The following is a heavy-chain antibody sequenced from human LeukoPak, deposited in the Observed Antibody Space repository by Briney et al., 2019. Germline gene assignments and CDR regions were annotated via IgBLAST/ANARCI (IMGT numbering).Heavy chain of an antibody. CDR2: INPSGGST. CDR3: ARDRTGYYYDSSGYYFDAFDI. D-gene: IGHD3-22*01. CDR1: GGTFSSYA. J-gene: IGHJ3*02. Sequence: ASVKVSCKASGGTFSSYAISWVRQAPGQGLEWMGIINPSGGSTSYAQKFQGRVTMTRDTSTSTVYMELSSLRSEDTAVYYCARDRTGYYYDSSGYYFDAFDIWGQGTMVTVSS. V-gene: IGHV1-46*03.